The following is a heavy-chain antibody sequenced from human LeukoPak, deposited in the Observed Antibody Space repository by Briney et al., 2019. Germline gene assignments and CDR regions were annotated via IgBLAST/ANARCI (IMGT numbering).Heavy chain of an antibody. D-gene: IGHD5-18*01. Sequence: SETLSLTCAVYGGSFSGYYWSWIRQPPGKGLEWIGEINHSGNTNYNPSLKSRVTISVDTSKNQFSLKLSSVTAADTAVYYCARGRLSAMDYWGQGTLVTVSS. CDR1: GGSFSGYY. J-gene: IGHJ4*02. V-gene: IGHV4-34*01. CDR3: ARGRLSAMDY. CDR2: INHSGNT.